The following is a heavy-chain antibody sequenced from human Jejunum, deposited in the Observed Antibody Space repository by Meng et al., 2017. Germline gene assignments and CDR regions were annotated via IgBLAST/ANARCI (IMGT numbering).Heavy chain of an antibody. J-gene: IGHJ1*01. CDR2: IHYSGGT. CDR3: ARATAGNSEYFQN. CDR1: GGSMNSAGHY. V-gene: IGHV4-31*03. Sequence: QGEPQESGPGLVKPAQTLSLTCTVSGGSMNSAGHYWSWIRQDPGKGLEWIGYIHYSGGTYYNPSLKSRVTISVDTSKNQFSLKLNSVSAADTAVYYCARATAGNSEYFQNWGQGTLVTVFS. D-gene: IGHD4-23*01.